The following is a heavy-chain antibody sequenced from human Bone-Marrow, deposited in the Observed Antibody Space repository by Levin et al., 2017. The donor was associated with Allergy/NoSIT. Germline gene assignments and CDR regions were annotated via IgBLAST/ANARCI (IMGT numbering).Heavy chain of an antibody. CDR3: ARVPRDGYTYAPPDY. CDR2: INLNSGST. J-gene: IGHJ4*02. CDR1: GYTFTGYY. Sequence: PPASVKVSCKASGYTFTGYYMHWVRQAPGQGHEWMGWINLNSGSTDYAENFQGRVTMTRDTSISTAYMELTSLRSDDTAVYYCARVPRDGYTYAPPDYWGQGTLVTVSS. V-gene: IGHV1-2*02. D-gene: IGHD5-18*01.